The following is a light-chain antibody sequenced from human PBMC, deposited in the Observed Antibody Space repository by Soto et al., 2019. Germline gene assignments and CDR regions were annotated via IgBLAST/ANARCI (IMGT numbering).Light chain of an antibody. Sequence: QSVLTQPPSVSAAPGQKVTISCSGTTRDIAGYNYISWYQQLPGKAPKLMIYQVTIRPSGISNRFSGSKSGNTASLTISGLQAEDEADYYCTSFSSSTSLYVFGTGTKVTVL. V-gene: IGLV2-14*01. CDR1: TRDIAGYNY. CDR2: QVT. CDR3: TSFSSSTSLYV. J-gene: IGLJ1*01.